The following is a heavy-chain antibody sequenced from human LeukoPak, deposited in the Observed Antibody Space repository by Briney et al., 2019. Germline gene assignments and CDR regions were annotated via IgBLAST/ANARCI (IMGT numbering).Heavy chain of an antibody. V-gene: IGHV3-72*01. CDR2: TRNKANSYTT. D-gene: IGHD3-16*01. Sequence: GGSLRLSCAASGFTFSDHYMDWVRQAPGKGLGWVGRTRNKANSYTTDFAASVKGRFSISRDDSKNSLYLQMNSLKTEDTAVYYCVRGGGGGAFDIWGQGTMVIVSS. CDR3: VRGGGGGAFDI. J-gene: IGHJ3*02. CDR1: GFTFSDHY.